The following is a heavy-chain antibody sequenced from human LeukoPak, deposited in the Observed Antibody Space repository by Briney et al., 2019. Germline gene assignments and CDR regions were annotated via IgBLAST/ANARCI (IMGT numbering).Heavy chain of an antibody. Sequence: PSETLSLTCAASGGSISSYYWSWIRQPAGKGLEWIGRIYTSGSTNYNPSLKSRVTMSVDTSKNQFSLKLSSVTAADPAVYYCARDSNSVVVPAAKYGMDVWGQGTTVTVSS. CDR2: IYTSGST. CDR3: ARDSNSVVVPAAKYGMDV. V-gene: IGHV4-4*07. D-gene: IGHD2-2*01. CDR1: GGSISSYY. J-gene: IGHJ6*02.